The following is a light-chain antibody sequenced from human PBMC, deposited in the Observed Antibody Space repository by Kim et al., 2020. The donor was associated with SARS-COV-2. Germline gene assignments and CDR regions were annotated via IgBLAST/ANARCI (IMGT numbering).Light chain of an antibody. CDR1: QNVNKW. CDR2: KAS. J-gene: IGKJ1*01. Sequence: DIQMTQSPSTLSAFVGDRVTITCRASQNVNKWLAWYQQKPGKVPKVVIYKASNLESGVPSRFSGSGSGTEFTLTISSLQPEDVATYYCQQYESLWTFGQGTKVEIK. CDR3: QQYESLWT. V-gene: IGKV1-5*03.